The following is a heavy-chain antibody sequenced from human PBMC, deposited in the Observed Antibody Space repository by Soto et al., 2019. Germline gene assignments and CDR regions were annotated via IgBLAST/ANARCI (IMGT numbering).Heavy chain of an antibody. J-gene: IGHJ3*02. Sequence: TLSLTCTVSGGSISSYYWSWIRQPPGKGLEWIGYIYYSGSTNYNPSLKSRVTISVDTSKKQFSLKLSSVTAADTAVYYCARGRDAFDIWGQGTMLTVSS. V-gene: IGHV4-59*01. CDR1: GGSISSYY. CDR2: IYYSGST. CDR3: ARGRDAFDI.